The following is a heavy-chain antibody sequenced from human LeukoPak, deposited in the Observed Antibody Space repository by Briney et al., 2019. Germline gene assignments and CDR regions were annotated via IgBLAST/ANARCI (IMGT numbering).Heavy chain of an antibody. J-gene: IGHJ4*02. CDR3: ARARGYSYGFDY. Sequence: SGPTLVNPTQTLTLTCTFSGFSLSTSGMRVSWIRQPPGKALEWLARIDWDDDKFYSTSLKTRLTISKDTSKNQVVLTMTNMDPVDTATHYCARARGYSYGFDYWGQGTLVTVSS. CDR1: GFSLSTSGMR. V-gene: IGHV2-70*04. CDR2: IDWDDDK. D-gene: IGHD5-18*01.